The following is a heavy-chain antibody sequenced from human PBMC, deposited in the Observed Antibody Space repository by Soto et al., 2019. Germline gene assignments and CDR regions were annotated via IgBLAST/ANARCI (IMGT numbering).Heavy chain of an antibody. J-gene: IGHJ6*01. CDR2: IKPDGSEK. CDR1: GFTFSSYW. D-gene: IGHD2-2*01. V-gene: IGHV3-7*02. CDR3: AKGPAIVLVPAAMNYY. Sequence: GGSLRLSCAASGFTFSSYWMVWVRQAPGKGLEWVANIKPDGSEKYYVDSVKGRFTISRDNARKSLYLQMNSLRAEDTAVYYCAKGPAIVLVPAAMNYY.